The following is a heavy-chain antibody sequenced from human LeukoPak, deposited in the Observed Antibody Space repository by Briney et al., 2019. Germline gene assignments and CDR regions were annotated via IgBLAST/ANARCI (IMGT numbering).Heavy chain of an antibody. J-gene: IGHJ3*01. CDR2: VSAYTGQT. CDR1: GYIFTTYG. V-gene: IGHV1-18*01. D-gene: IGHD3-16*01. CDR3: ARDGWGVPRGDPLDF. Sequence: ASVNVSCKTSGYIFTTYGMSWVRQAPGQRLEWMGWVSAYTGQTHFAPKFQGRLTVTTDKSTTTGYMELRSLKFDDTAVYYCARDGWGVPRGDPLDFWGQGTMVTVSS.